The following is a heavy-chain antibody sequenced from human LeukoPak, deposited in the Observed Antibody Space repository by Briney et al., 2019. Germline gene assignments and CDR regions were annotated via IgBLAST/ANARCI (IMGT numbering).Heavy chain of an antibody. D-gene: IGHD2-2*01. CDR1: GFTFSSYW. Sequence: PGGSLRLSCTASGFTFSSYWMSWVRQAPGKGLEWVANIRQDGGLKHYVDSVKGRFTISRDNAENSLYLQMNSLRAEDTAVYYCAREVDCSSTSCFIDYWGQGTLVTVSS. J-gene: IGHJ4*02. V-gene: IGHV3-7*01. CDR2: IRQDGGLK. CDR3: AREVDCSSTSCFIDY.